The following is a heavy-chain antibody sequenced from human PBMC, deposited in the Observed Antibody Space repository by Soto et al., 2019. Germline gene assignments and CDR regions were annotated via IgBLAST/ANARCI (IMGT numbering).Heavy chain of an antibody. CDR3: ARGRHWFGP. CDR1: GISITSSY. V-gene: IGHV4-59*08. Sequence: SETLSLTCTVSGISITSSYWNCFRQSPGKGLEWTGQISDRGDINYNPPLESRVAISTDTSKNQVSLTLTAVNAADTAVYFCARGRHWFGPWGQGTLVTVSS. J-gene: IGHJ5*02. CDR2: ISDRGDI.